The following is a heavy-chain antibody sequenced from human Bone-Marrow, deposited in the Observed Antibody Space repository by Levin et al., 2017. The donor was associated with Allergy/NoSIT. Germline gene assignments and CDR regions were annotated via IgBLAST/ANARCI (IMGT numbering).Heavy chain of an antibody. D-gene: IGHD2-2*01. J-gene: IGHJ5*02. Sequence: AASVKVSCKASGYTFNSYALSWVRQAPGQGLEWLAWINTYNGNTNYAQKVQGRVTLTTDTSTNTAYMELRSLRSDDTAVYYCAGVGCSSTSCYVGNWFDPWGQGTLVTVSS. CDR3: AGVGCSSTSCYVGNWFDP. V-gene: IGHV1-18*01. CDR1: GYTFNSYA. CDR2: INTYNGNT.